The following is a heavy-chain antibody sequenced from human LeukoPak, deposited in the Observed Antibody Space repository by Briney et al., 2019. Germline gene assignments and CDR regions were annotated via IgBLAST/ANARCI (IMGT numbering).Heavy chain of an antibody. CDR1: GGSISSYY. Sequence: SETLSLTCTVSGGSISSYYWSWIRQPPGKGLEWIGYIYYSGSTNYNPSLKSRVTITVDTSKNQFSLKLSSVTAADTAVYYCARETSQKGAHYMDVWGKGTTVTISS. J-gene: IGHJ6*03. D-gene: IGHD3-16*01. CDR2: IYYSGST. V-gene: IGHV4-59*01. CDR3: ARETSQKGAHYMDV.